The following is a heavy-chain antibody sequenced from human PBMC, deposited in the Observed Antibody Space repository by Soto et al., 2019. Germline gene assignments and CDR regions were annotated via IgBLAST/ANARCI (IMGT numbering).Heavy chain of an antibody. Sequence: QVHLVQSGAEVKKPGSSVKVSCKASGGTFSSYAISWVRQAPGQGLEWMGGIIPIFGTANYAQKFQGRVTITADESTSTAYMELSSLRSEDTAVYYCGGAYRYYYGMDVWGQGTTVTVSS. CDR3: GGAYRYYYGMDV. D-gene: IGHD3-16*01. V-gene: IGHV1-69*01. CDR1: GGTFSSYA. J-gene: IGHJ6*02. CDR2: IIPIFGTA.